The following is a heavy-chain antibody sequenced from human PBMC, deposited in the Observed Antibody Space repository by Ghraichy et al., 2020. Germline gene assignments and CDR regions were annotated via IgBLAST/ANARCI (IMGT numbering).Heavy chain of an antibody. V-gene: IGHV1-2*02. Sequence: ASVKVSCKASGYTFTGYYMHWVRQAPGQGLEWMGWINPNSGGTNYAQKFQGRVTMTRDTSISTAYMELSRLRSDDTAVYYCARVKRIQNNWFDPWGQGTLVTVSS. CDR1: GYTFTGYY. CDR2: INPNSGGT. CDR3: ARVKRIQNNWFDP. J-gene: IGHJ5*02. D-gene: IGHD1-1*01.